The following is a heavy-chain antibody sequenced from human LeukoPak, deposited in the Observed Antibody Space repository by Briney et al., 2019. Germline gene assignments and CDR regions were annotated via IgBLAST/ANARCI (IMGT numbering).Heavy chain of an antibody. J-gene: IGHJ4*02. V-gene: IGHV4-34*01. CDR3: ARGRVAGYFFDY. CDR2: IHHSGAT. CDR1: GESFSGYY. D-gene: IGHD6-19*01. Sequence: PSETLSLTCAVYGESFSGYYFTWIRQPPGKGLEWIGEIHHSGATSCKPSLKSRVTMSLDASKNQISLRLRSVTAADTAVYYCARGRVAGYFFDYWGQGTLVTVSS.